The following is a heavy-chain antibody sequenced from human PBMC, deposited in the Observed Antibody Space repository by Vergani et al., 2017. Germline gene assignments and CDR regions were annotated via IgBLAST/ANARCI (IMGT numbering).Heavy chain of an antibody. CDR1: GFTFSSYA. J-gene: IGHJ4*02. D-gene: IGHD6-19*01. CDR2: ISSNGGST. V-gene: IGHV3-64D*06. Sequence: EVQLLESGGGLVQPGGSLRLSCAASGFTFSSYAMHWVRQAPGKGLEYVSAISSNGGSTYYADSVKGRFTISRDNSKNTLYLQMSSLRAEDTAVYYCVNAPIAVAGTWGQGTLVTVSS. CDR3: VNAPIAVAGT.